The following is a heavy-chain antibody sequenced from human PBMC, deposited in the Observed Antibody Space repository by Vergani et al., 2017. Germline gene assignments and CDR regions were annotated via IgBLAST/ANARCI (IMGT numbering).Heavy chain of an antibody. D-gene: IGHD6-6*01. CDR1: GGSISSYY. CDR3: ARDGSSYWNNWFDP. V-gene: IGHV4-59*01. J-gene: IGHJ5*02. Sequence: QVKLQESGPGLVKPSETLSLTCTVPGGSISSYYWSWIRQPPGKGLEWIGYIYYSGRTNNNPSLKSPVTISVETSQNQFSLKLSSVTAADTAVYYCARDGSSYWNNWFDPWGQGTLVTVSS. CDR2: IYYSGRT.